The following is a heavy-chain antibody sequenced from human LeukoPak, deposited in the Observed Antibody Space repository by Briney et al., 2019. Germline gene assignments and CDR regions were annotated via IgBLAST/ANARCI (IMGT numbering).Heavy chain of an antibody. CDR2: ISSSSIYV. J-gene: IGHJ4*02. V-gene: IGHV3-21*01. Sequence: GGSLRLSCATSGFIFSDYSMNWVRQAPGKGLEWVASISSSSIYVYHADSVKGRFTISRDNAKNSLFLQMNSLRAEDTAVYYCARASMAAADYWGQGTLVTVSS. CDR3: ARASMAAADY. CDR1: GFIFSDYS. D-gene: IGHD2/OR15-2a*01.